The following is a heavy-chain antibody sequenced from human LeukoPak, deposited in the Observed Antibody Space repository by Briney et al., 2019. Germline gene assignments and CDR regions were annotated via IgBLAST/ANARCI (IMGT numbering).Heavy chain of an antibody. CDR1: GFTFSSYA. J-gene: IGHJ4*02. CDR2: ISYDGSNK. Sequence: GGSLRLSCAASGFTFSSYAMSWVRQAPGRGLEWVAVISYDGSNKYYADSVKGRFTISRDNSKNTLYLQMNSLRAEGTAVYYCAREYSSSFWLPDYWGQGTLVTVSS. V-gene: IGHV3-30-3*01. CDR3: AREYSSSFWLPDY. D-gene: IGHD6-6*01.